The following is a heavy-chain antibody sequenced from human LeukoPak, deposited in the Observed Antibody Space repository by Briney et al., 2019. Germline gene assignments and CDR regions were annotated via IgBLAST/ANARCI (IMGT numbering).Heavy chain of an antibody. Sequence: GESLKISCQASGYRFSSEWIGWVRQTPGKGLEWMGIIYPGDSDTRYSPSFQGQVTISADKSISTAYLQWSSLKASDTAMYYCARPGYSSSLDYWGQGTLVTVSS. V-gene: IGHV5-51*01. CDR2: IYPGDSDT. D-gene: IGHD6-13*01. CDR3: ARPGYSSSLDY. CDR1: GYRFSSEW. J-gene: IGHJ4*02.